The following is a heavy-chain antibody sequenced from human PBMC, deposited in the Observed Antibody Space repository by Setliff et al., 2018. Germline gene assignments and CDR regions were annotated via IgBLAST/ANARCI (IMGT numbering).Heavy chain of an antibody. CDR2: IYTSGST. D-gene: IGHD3-3*01. J-gene: IGHJ6*03. Sequence: PSETLSLTCTVSGGSVNSGYDNWNWLRQPAGKGLEWIGHIYTSGSTNYNPSLKSRVTISVDKSKNQVSLKLSSVTAADTAVYYCARMSGFLYIDVWGKGTTVTVSS. CDR3: ARMSGFLYIDV. V-gene: IGHV4-61*09. CDR1: GGSVNSGYDN.